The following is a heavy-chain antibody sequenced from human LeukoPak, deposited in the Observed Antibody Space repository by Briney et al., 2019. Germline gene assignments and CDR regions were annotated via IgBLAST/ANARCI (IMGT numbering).Heavy chain of an antibody. CDR3: AKALVAAYYFDS. CDR2: IRSSATGT. Sequence: GGSLRLSCAASGFTFSSYAMSWVRQAPGKGLEWVSLIRSSATGTYYADSVKGRFTISRDNPKNTLYLQMNSLRAEDTAVYYCAKALVAAYYFDSWGQGTLVTVSS. J-gene: IGHJ4*02. V-gene: IGHV3-23*01. CDR1: GFTFSSYA. D-gene: IGHD2-15*01.